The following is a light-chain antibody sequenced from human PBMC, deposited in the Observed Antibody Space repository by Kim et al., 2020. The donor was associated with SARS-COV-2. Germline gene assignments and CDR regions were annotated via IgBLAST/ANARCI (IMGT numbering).Light chain of an antibody. CDR1: QSLVRSDGNTW. J-gene: IGKJ4*02. V-gene: IGKV2-30*02. CDR3: MQGTHWLRS. CDR2: KIS. Sequence: DVVMTQSPLSLPVTLGQPASISCRSSQSLVRSDGNTWLSWFQQRPGQSQRRLIYKISNRDSGVPDRFSGSGSGTDFTLKISRVEAEDIGVYYCMQGTHWLRSFGGGTKVDIK.